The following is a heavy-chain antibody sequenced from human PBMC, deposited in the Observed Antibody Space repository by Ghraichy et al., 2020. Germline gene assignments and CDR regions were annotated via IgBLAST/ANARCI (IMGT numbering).Heavy chain of an antibody. CDR3: AKVPQDHYYDSSGYYYSFFFDY. D-gene: IGHD3-22*01. CDR1: GFTFSSYA. CDR2: ISGSGGST. J-gene: IGHJ4*02. V-gene: IGHV3-23*01. Sequence: GESLNISCAASGFTFSSYAMSWVRQAPGKGLEWVSAISGSGGSTYYADSVKGRFTISRDNSKNTLYLQMNSLRAEDTAVYYCAKVPQDHYYDSSGYYYSFFFDYWGQGTLVTVSS.